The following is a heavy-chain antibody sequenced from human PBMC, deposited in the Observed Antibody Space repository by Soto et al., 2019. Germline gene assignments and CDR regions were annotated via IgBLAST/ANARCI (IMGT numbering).Heavy chain of an antibody. V-gene: IGHV3-21*01. CDR2: ISASSDYI. CDR1: GLTFSSYR. Sequence: VQLVESGGGLVKPGASLRLSCTASGLTFSSYRMNWVRQAPGKGLEWVSSISASSDYIFYIDSLKVRLTISRDNAKNSSYLQLNRLRAEDTAVYYCARHSRSPSCYDGMDVWGQGTTVTVSS. D-gene: IGHD3-3*02. CDR3: ARHSRSPSCYDGMDV. J-gene: IGHJ6*02.